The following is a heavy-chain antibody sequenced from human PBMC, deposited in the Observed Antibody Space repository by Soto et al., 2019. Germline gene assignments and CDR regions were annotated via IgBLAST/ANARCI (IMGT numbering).Heavy chain of an antibody. CDR2: ISGSGGST. D-gene: IGHD2-2*01. V-gene: IGHV3-23*01. J-gene: IGHJ6*02. CDR1: GFTFSSYA. Sequence: GGSLRLSCAASGFTFSSYAISWVRQAPGKGLEWVAVISGSGGSTYYADSVKGRFTISRDNSKNTLYLQMNSLRAEDTAVYYCARRLCSSTSCFDLDGMDVWGQGTTVTVSS. CDR3: ARRLCSSTSCFDLDGMDV.